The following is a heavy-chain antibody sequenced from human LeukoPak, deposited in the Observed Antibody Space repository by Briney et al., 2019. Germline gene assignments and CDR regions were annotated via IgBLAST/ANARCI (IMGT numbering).Heavy chain of an antibody. CDR1: GYTFTSYD. D-gene: IGHD1-1*01. V-gene: IGHV1-8*03. CDR3: ARGLELEPPDY. J-gene: IGHJ4*02. CDR2: MNPNSGNT. Sequence: ASVKVSCKASGYTFTSYDIDWVRQATGQGLEWMGWMNPNSGNTGYAQKFQGRVTITRNTSISTAYMELSSLRSEDTAVYYCARGLELEPPDYWGQGTLVTVSS.